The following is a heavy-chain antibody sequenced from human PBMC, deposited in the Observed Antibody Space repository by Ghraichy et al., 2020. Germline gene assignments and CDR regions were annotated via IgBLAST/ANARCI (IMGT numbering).Heavy chain of an antibody. J-gene: IGHJ3*02. Sequence: GGSLRLSCAASGFTFSSYSMNWVRQAPGKGLEWLSSISSTSKYIHYADSVKGRFTISRDNAKNSLYLQMNSLRAEDTAVYYCARVTYYYDSSGYLNGFDMWGQVTMVTVSS. CDR1: GFTFSSYS. V-gene: IGHV3-21*01. CDR2: ISSTSKYI. D-gene: IGHD3-22*01. CDR3: ARVTYYYDSSGYLNGFDM.